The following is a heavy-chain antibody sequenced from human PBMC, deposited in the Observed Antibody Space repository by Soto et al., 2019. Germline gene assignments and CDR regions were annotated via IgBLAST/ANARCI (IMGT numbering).Heavy chain of an antibody. Sequence: SETLSLTCIVSGESISSSSYYWGWVRQPPGKGLEWIGSIYYSGRTYYNPSFKSRVTISIDTSKNQFSLKLSSVTETDTAVYYCDRQRTTVVTQAYFDHWGQGALVTVS. CDR2: IYYSGRT. CDR3: DRQRTTVVTQAYFDH. V-gene: IGHV4-39*01. CDR1: GESISSSSYY. D-gene: IGHD2-21*02. J-gene: IGHJ4*02.